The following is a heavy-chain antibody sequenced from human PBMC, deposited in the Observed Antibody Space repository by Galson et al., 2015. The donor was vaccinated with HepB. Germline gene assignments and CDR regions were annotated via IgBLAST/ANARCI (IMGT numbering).Heavy chain of an antibody. CDR3: ARIRNYYGSGSYYYYYYYGMDV. V-gene: IGHV2-70*01. Sequence: PALVKPTQTLTLTCTFSGFSLSTRGMCVSWIRQPPGKALEWLALIDWDDDKYYSTSLKTRLTISKDTSKNQVVLTMTNMDPVDTATYYCARIRNYYGSGSYYYYYYYGMDVWGQGTTVTVSS. CDR1: GFSLSTRGMC. CDR2: IDWDDDK. D-gene: IGHD3-10*01. J-gene: IGHJ6*02.